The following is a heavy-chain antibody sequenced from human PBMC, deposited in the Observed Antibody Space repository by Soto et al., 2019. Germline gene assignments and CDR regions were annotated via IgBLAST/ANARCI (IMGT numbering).Heavy chain of an antibody. CDR3: ARDHRVYGYDSMDY. D-gene: IGHD5-12*01. CDR1: GYTFTSYG. J-gene: IGHJ4*02. Sequence: QVQLVQSGAEVKKPGASVKVSCKASGYTFTSYGISWLRQAPGQGLAWMGWISAYNGNTNYAQKSQGRVTMTTYTSTRTVYMELMSLGSDDTAEYYCARDHRVYGYDSMDYWGQGTLVTVSS. CDR2: ISAYNGNT. V-gene: IGHV1-18*01.